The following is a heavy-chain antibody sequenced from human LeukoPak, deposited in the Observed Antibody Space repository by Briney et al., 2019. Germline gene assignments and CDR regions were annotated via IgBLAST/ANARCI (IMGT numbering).Heavy chain of an antibody. J-gene: IGHJ5*02. D-gene: IGHD6-19*01. CDR1: GFTFSTYA. Sequence: GGSLRLSCAASGFTFSTYAMSWVRQAPGKGLEWISAISGSGGSTYYADSVKGRFTISRDNSKNTLYLQMNSLRAEDTAVYYCARARIAVAGTRWFDPWGQGTLVTVSS. CDR2: ISGSGGST. V-gene: IGHV3-23*01. CDR3: ARARIAVAGTRWFDP.